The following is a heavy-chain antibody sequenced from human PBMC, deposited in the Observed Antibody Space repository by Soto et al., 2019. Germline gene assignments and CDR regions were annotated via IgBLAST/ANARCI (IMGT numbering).Heavy chain of an antibody. CDR1: GGSVSSSSYH. D-gene: IGHD3-3*01. CDR3: ARSRSITTIFVVVPPTA. Sequence: KPSETLSLTCTVSGGSVSSSSYHWGCIRQPPGKGLEWIGSFYYFGSTYYTPSLKSRVAISVDTSKNQVSLKLSSVTAADTAMYYCARSRSITTIFVVVPPTAWGQGTLVTVSS. V-gene: IGHV4-39*01. CDR2: FYYFGST. J-gene: IGHJ5*02.